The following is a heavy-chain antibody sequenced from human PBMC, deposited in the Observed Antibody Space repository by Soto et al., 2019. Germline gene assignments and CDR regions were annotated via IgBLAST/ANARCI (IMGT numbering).Heavy chain of an antibody. CDR1: GGSIGGHY. CDR3: ARALGPTVTIYYYYGMDV. J-gene: IGHJ6*02. CDR2: ISYIDYSGST. Sequence: SETLSLTCTVSGGSIGGHYWTWIRQSPGKGLEYLTYISYIDYSGSTTYSPSLRGRITMSVDTSKNQFSLKLSSVTAADTAVYYCARALGPTVTIYYYYGMDVWGQGTTVTVSS. V-gene: IGHV4-59*11. D-gene: IGHD4-4*01.